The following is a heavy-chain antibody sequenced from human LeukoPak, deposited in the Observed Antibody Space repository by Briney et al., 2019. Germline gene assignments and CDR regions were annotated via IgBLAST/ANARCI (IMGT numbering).Heavy chain of an antibody. CDR2: IWYDGVNK. J-gene: IGHJ4*02. CDR3: VRPYGGSYYFDY. Sequence: TGGSLRLSCAASGFTFSTYGMHWVRQPPGKGLERVAVIWYDGVNKYYADSVKGRFTISRDNSKDTLYLQMNSLRAEDTAVYYCVRPYGGSYYFDYWGQGTLVTVSS. D-gene: IGHD4-23*01. V-gene: IGHV3-33*01. CDR1: GFTFSTYG.